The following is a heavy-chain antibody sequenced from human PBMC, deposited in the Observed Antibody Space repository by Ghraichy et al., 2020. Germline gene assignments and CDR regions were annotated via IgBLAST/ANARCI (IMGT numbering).Heavy chain of an antibody. V-gene: IGHV3-21*01. Sequence: GGSLRLSCAASGFTFSTYSMIWVRQAPGKGLEWVSCITSRSSYIYYADSVKGRFTISRDNTKNSLYLQMNSLRAEDTAVFYCARAHRQSDAFDIWGQGTIVTVSS. CDR1: GFTFSTYS. CDR3: ARAHRQSDAFDI. J-gene: IGHJ3*02. CDR2: ITSRSSYI.